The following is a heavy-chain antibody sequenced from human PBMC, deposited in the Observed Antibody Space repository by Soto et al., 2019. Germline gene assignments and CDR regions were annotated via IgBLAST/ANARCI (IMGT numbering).Heavy chain of an antibody. CDR1: GFIFSNYA. CDR2: ISGSGGST. V-gene: IGHV3-23*01. J-gene: IGHJ6*02. Sequence: GSLRLSCAASGFIFSNYAMNWVRQAPGKGLEWVSAISGSGGSTNYADSVKGRFSISRDKSKNMLYLQMNSLRAEDTAVYYCATDFYGMDVWGQGTTVTVSS. CDR3: ATDFYGMDV.